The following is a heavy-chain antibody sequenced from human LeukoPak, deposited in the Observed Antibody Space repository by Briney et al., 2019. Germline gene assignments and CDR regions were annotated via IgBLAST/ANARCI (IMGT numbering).Heavy chain of an antibody. Sequence: PGESLKISCKGSGYSFTNYWNGWVRPMPGKGLEWMWIIYPGDADTRYSQSLQGQVAISADKSITTACLQWSSLKAADTARYYCASPLSSSYDFWGWGQGTLVTVSS. CDR2: IYPGDADT. CDR1: GYSFTNYW. CDR3: ASPLSSSYDFWG. D-gene: IGHD3-3*01. V-gene: IGHV5-51*01. J-gene: IGHJ1*01.